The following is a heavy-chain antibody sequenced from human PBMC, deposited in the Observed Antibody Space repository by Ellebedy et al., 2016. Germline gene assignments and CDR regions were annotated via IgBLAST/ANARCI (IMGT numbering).Heavy chain of an antibody. D-gene: IGHD6-19*01. J-gene: IGHJ5*01. V-gene: IGHV3-48*04. CDR3: ARDSGIGWLVDS. Sequence: GESLKISXAASGFSFSNYAFNWVRQAPGKGLEWISYINAQVNAMYYADSVRGRFTISRDNARYSLYLQMNSLRAGDTAVYYCARDSGIGWLVDSWGQGTLVTVSS. CDR1: GFSFSNYA. CDR2: INAQVNAM.